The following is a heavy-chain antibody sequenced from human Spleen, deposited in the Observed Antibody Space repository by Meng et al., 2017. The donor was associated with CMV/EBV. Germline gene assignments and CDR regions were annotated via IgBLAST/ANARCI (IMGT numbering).Heavy chain of an antibody. J-gene: IGHJ6*02. V-gene: IGHV3-53*01. CDR3: ARRPHTYQLRYYYGMDV. Sequence: GESLKISCAASGFTVSSNYMSWVRQAPGKGLEWVSVIYSGGSTYYADSVKGRFTISRDNSKNTLYLQMNSLRAEDTAVYYCARRPHTYQLRYYYGMDVWGQGTTVTVSS. CDR1: GFTVSSNY. CDR2: IYSGGST. D-gene: IGHD2-2*01.